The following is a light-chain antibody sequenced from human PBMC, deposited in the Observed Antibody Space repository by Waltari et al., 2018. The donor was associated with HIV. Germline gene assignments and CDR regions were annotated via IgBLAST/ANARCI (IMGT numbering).Light chain of an antibody. CDR1: QSVSSN. V-gene: IGKV3-15*01. J-gene: IGKJ2*01. CDR2: GAS. CDR3: QQYNNWPPEYT. Sequence: EIVMTQSLATLSVSPGESATLSCRASQSVSSNLAWYQQKPGQAPRLLIYGASTRATGIPARFSGSGSGTEFTLTISSLQSEDFAVYYCQQYNNWPPEYTFGQGTKLEIK.